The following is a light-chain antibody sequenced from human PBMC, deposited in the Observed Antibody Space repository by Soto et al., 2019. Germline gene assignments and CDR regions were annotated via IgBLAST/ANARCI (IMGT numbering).Light chain of an antibody. J-gene: IGKJ2*01. CDR1: QGVSSY. Sequence: EIVLTQSPATLSLSPGERVTLSCRASQGVSSYLVWYQQKPGQAPRLLIYDASNRAAGIPARFSGSWSGTDFTLTISSLEPEDFAVYYCQQYNNWPYTFGQGTKLEIK. CDR2: DAS. CDR3: QQYNNWPYT. V-gene: IGKV3-11*01.